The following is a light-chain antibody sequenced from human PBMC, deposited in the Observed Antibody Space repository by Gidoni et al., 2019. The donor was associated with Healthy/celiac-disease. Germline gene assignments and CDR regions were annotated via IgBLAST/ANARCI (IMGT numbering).Light chain of an antibody. J-gene: IGKJ1*01. CDR1: QSISSW. CDR2: DAS. CDR3: QQYNSYWT. V-gene: IGKV1-5*01. Sequence: RVTITCRASQSISSWLAWYQQKPGKAPKLLIYDASSLESWVPSRFSGSGSGTEFTLTISSLQPDDFATYYCQQYNSYWTFGQGTKVEIK.